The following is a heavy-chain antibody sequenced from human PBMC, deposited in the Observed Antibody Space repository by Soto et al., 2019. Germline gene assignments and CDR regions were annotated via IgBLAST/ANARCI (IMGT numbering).Heavy chain of an antibody. CDR1: GFTFSSYA. D-gene: IGHD3-10*01. V-gene: IGHV3-23*01. CDR2: ISGGGSTA. J-gene: IGHJ4*02. CDR3: AKVRPFRFAGVYYTALDY. Sequence: GGSLRLSCAASGFTFSSYAMNWVRQAPGKGLEWVSAISGGGSTAYHADSVKGRFTISRDNSKNTLYLQMNSLRAEDTAVYYCAKVRPFRFAGVYYTALDYGGQRTPVTVS.